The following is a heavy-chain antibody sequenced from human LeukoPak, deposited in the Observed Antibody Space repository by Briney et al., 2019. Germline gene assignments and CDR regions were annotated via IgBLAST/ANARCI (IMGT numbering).Heavy chain of an antibody. Sequence: SETLSLTCTVSGGSISSYYWSWIRQPPGKGLEWIGNIHTSGNTNYNPSLKSRVAISVDTSKNQFSLKLNSVTAADTAVYYCAGPYSSGWSGAFDIWGQGTMVTVSS. CDR1: GGSISSYY. D-gene: IGHD6-19*01. J-gene: IGHJ3*02. CDR2: IHTSGNT. CDR3: AGPYSSGWSGAFDI. V-gene: IGHV4-4*09.